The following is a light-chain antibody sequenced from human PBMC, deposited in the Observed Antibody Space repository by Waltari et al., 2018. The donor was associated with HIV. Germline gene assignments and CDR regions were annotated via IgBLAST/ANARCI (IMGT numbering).Light chain of an antibody. CDR3: HHFGRSPPMYT. V-gene: IGKV3-20*01. CDR1: QTVTNTY. CDR2: GTS. J-gene: IGKJ2*01. Sequence: EIVLTQSPGTLSLSPGDRATLSCSTSQTVTNTYVAWYQQIPGQAPRLPIYGTSTRPTGIPDRFSGSGSGTDFTLTISRLGPEDFAMYYCHHFGRSPPMYTFGQGTKLEI.